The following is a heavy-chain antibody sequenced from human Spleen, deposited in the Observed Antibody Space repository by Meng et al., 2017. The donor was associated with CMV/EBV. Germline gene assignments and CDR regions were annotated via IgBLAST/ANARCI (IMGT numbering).Heavy chain of an antibody. J-gene: IGHJ5*02. CDR3: AREIYHSGTGPNWFDP. Sequence: GSLRLSCTFSGGSISSSGYYWGWIRQPPGKGLEWIGSIHYSGSTYYNLSLKSRVTISVDTSKNQFSLKLSSVTAADTAVYYCAREIYHSGTGPNWFDPWGQGTLVTVSS. CDR2: IHYSGST. CDR1: GGSISSSGYY. V-gene: IGHV4-39*07. D-gene: IGHD1-1*01.